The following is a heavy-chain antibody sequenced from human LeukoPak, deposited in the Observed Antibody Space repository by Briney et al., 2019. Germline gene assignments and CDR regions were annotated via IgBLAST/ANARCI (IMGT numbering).Heavy chain of an antibody. Sequence: SETPSLTCTVSGGSISSYYWSWIRQPAGKGLEWIGRIYTSGSTNYNPSLKSRVTMSVDTSKNQFSLKLSSVTAADTAVYYCARGKNIVVVTATSNYYYYMDVWGKGTTVTVSS. CDR3: ARGKNIVVVTATSNYYYYMDV. V-gene: IGHV4-4*07. CDR2: IYTSGST. CDR1: GGSISSYY. J-gene: IGHJ6*03. D-gene: IGHD2-21*02.